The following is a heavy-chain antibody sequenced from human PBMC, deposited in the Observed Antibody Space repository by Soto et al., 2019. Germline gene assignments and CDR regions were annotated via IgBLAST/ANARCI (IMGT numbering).Heavy chain of an antibody. CDR3: ARSSVHMAAAGRHDY. V-gene: IGHV3-30*14. CDR1: GFAFRSYA. Sequence: GSLRLSCTASGFAFRSYAMQWVRQAPGKGLEWVAVISSDGTTKYVADSLKGRFTISRDNFENTMSLQMNNLRPEDTALYYCARSSVHMAAAGRHDYWGPGTLVTVSS. CDR2: ISSDGTTK. J-gene: IGHJ4*02. D-gene: IGHD6-13*01.